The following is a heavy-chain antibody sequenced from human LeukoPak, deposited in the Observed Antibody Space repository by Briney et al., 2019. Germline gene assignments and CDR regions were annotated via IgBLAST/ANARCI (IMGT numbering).Heavy chain of an antibody. J-gene: IGHJ4*02. V-gene: IGHV4-4*07. CDR2: IHTSGST. CDR1: GGSISSYY. D-gene: IGHD3/OR15-3a*01. Sequence: SETLSLTCTVSGGSISSYYWSWIRQPAGKGLEWIGRIHTSGSTDYNPSLESRVTISVDTSKNQFSLKLSSVTAADTAVYYCAFSWTKTKTLDYWGQGTLVTVSS. CDR3: AFSWTKTKTLDY.